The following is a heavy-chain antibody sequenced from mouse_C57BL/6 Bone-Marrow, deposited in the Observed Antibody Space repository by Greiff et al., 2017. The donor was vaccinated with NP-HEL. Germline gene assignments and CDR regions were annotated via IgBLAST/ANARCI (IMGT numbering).Heavy chain of an antibody. CDR2: INPGSGGT. CDR1: GYAFTNYL. J-gene: IGHJ2*01. Sequence: QVQLQQSGAELVRPGTSVKVSCKASGYAFTNYLIEWVKQRPGQGLEWIGVINPGSGGTNYNEKFKGKATLTADKSSSPAYMQLSSLTSEDSAVYFCARSRRVSFDYWGQGTTLTVSS. CDR3: ARSRRVSFDY. V-gene: IGHV1-54*01. D-gene: IGHD2-1*01.